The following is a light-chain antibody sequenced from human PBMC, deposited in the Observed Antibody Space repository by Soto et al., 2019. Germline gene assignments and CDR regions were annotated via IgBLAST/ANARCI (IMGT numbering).Light chain of an antibody. V-gene: IGLV2-14*01. CDR3: SSYTSSSTIGV. J-gene: IGLJ1*01. CDR2: EVS. Sequence: QSALTQPASVAGSPGQSITITYTGTSSDVGGYNYVSWHQQHPGKAPKVMIYEVSNRPSGASNRFSGYKSGNTASLTISGLQAEDEADYYCSSYTSSSTIGVFGTGTKVTV. CDR1: SSDVGGYNY.